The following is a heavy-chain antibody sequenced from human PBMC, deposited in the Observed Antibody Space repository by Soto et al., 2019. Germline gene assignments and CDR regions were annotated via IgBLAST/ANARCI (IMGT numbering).Heavy chain of an antibody. CDR1: GDTFTTYD. D-gene: IGHD3-10*01. CDR3: ARGRASGSYYLLDY. J-gene: IGHJ4*02. V-gene: IGHV1-8*01. Sequence: GTSVKVSCKASGDTFTTYDINWVRQATGHGLEWMGWINPNSGNIGYAQRFQGRVTMTRDTAIRTAYMEVSSLRSDDTAVYYRARGRASGSYYLLDYWGQGTLVNVSS. CDR2: INPNSGNI.